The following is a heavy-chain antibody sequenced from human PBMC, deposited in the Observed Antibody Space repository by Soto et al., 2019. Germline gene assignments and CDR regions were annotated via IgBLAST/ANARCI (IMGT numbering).Heavy chain of an antibody. D-gene: IGHD1-7*01. Sequence: GGSLRLSCAASGFTFSSYSMTWVRQAPGKGLEWDAHITSSGGTTYYGDSVKGRFTISRDTSRNTLYLQMNSLRAEDTALYYCAKCMQAYWNYDAHHIWGQGTMVTV. CDR2: ITSSGGTT. CDR3: AKCMQAYWNYDAHHI. J-gene: IGHJ3*02. V-gene: IGHV3-23*02. CDR1: GFTFSSYS.